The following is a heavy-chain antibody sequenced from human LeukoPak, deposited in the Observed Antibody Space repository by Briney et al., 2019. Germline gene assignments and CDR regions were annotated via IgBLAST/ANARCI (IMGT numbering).Heavy chain of an antibody. Sequence: GGSLRLSCAASGFTFSTYSMNWVRQAPGKGLEWVSSITSGETYIYYADSVKGRFTISRDDAKNSVYLQMNSLRAEDTAIYYCARGINYLRSGSYLRDYFDPWGQGTLVTVSS. CDR2: ITSGETYI. J-gene: IGHJ5*02. V-gene: IGHV3-21*04. D-gene: IGHD3-10*01. CDR3: ARGINYLRSGSYLRDYFDP. CDR1: GFTFSTYS.